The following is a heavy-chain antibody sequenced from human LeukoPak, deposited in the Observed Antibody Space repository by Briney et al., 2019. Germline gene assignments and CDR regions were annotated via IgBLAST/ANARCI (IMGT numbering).Heavy chain of an antibody. Sequence: SETLSLTCTVSGGSISSYYWSWIRQPPGKGLEWIGYIYHSGSTYYNPSLKSRVTISVDRSKNQFSLKLSSVTAADTAVYYCARGVRADIVVVPAAPYFDYWGQGTLVTVSS. CDR1: GGSISSYY. V-gene: IGHV4-59*12. CDR3: ARGVRADIVVVPAAPYFDY. J-gene: IGHJ4*02. CDR2: IYHSGST. D-gene: IGHD2-2*01.